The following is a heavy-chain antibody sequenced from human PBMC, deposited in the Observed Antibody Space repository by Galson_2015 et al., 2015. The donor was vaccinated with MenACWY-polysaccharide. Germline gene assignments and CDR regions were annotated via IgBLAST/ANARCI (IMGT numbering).Heavy chain of an antibody. V-gene: IGHV4-31*03. J-gene: IGHJ5*02. D-gene: IGHD3-10*01. CDR1: GASVNSGHVY. CDR3: AMSKVTSGSFGWFGP. CDR2: IYYSGFT. Sequence: PLSLTCTVSGASVNSGHVYWHWIRQHPEKGLEWIGYIYYSGFTKSNPSLKSRVSVSMDTSKNQFSLRLNSVTAADTAIYYCAMSKVTSGSFGWFGPWGQGILVTVSS.